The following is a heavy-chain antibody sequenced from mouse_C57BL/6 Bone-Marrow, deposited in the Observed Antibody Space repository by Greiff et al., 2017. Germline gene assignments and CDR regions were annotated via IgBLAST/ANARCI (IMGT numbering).Heavy chain of an antibody. CDR2: IDPENGDT. J-gene: IGHJ2*01. V-gene: IGHV14-4*01. CDR3: TSHYDGLDY. Sequence: VQLQQSGAELVRPGASVKLSCTASGFNIKDDYMHWVKQRPEQGLEWIGWIDPENGDTEYASKFQGKATITADTASNTAYLQLSSLTSEDTAVYYCTSHYDGLDYWGQGTTLTVSS. CDR1: GFNIKDDY. D-gene: IGHD1-1*01.